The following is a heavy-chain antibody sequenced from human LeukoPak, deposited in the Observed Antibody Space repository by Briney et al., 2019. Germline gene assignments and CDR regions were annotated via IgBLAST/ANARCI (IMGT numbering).Heavy chain of an antibody. Sequence: ASVNVSCKASGYSFTSFPIIWVRQAPGQGLEWMGWISAYNGNTNYAQKLQGRVTMTTDTSTSTAFMELRSLTSDDTVVYYCARVMGGSYLDYWGQGTLVIVSS. V-gene: IGHV1-18*01. D-gene: IGHD3-16*02. CDR1: GYSFTSFP. CDR2: ISAYNGNT. J-gene: IGHJ4*02. CDR3: ARVMGGSYLDY.